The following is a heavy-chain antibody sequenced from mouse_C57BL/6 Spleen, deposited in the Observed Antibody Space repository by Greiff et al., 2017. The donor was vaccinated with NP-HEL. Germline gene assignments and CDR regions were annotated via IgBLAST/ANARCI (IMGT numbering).Heavy chain of an antibody. Sequence: QVQLQQPGAELVMPGASVKLSCKASGYTFTSYWMHWVKQRPGQGLEWIGEIDPSDSYTNYNQKFKGKSTLTVDKSSITAYMQLSSLTSEDSAVYYCARRRPDYYSFDYWGQGTTLTVSS. CDR2: IDPSDSYT. V-gene: IGHV1-69*01. D-gene: IGHD1-1*01. CDR1: GYTFTSYW. CDR3: ARRRPDYYSFDY. J-gene: IGHJ2*01.